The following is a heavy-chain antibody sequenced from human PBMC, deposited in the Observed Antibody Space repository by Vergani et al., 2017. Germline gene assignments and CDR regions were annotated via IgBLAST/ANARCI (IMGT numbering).Heavy chain of an antibody. D-gene: IGHD6-19*01. CDR3: ARVVAVAGTRYFDY. CDR1: GGSLSSGSYY. CDR2: IYTSGST. V-gene: IGHV4-61*02. Sequence: QVQLPESGPGLVKPSQTLSLTCTVSGGSLSSGSYYWSWIRQPAGKGLEWIGRIYTSGSTNYNPSLKSRVTLSVDTSKNQFSLKLSSVTAADTAVYYCARVVAVAGTRYFDYWGQGTLVTVSS. J-gene: IGHJ4*02.